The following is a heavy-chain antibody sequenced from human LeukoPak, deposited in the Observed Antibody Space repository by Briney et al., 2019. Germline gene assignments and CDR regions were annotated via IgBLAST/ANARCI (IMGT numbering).Heavy chain of an antibody. D-gene: IGHD4-17*01. V-gene: IGHV4-34*01. J-gene: IGHJ4*02. CDR3: ARAEDYEYGDYAFVD. CDR1: GGSFSGYY. CDR2: INHSGST. Sequence: PSETLSLTCAVYGGSFSGYYWSWIRQPPGKGLEWIGEINHSGSTNYNPSLKSRVTISVDTSKNQFSLKLSSVTAADTAVYYCARAEDYEYGDYAFVDWGQGTLVTVSS.